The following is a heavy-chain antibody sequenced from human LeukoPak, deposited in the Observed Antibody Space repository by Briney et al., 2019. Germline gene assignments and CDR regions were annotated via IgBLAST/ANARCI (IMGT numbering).Heavy chain of an antibody. D-gene: IGHD1-20*01. J-gene: IGHJ5*02. CDR2: IYHSGST. Sequence: SETLSLTCTVSGGSISSGGYYWRWIRQPPGKGLEWIGYIYHSGSTYYNPSLKSRVTISVDRSKNQFSLKLSSVTAADTAVYYCARGLTGTKLGAWFDPWGQGTLVTVSS. V-gene: IGHV4-30-2*01. CDR1: GGSISSGGYY. CDR3: ARGLTGTKLGAWFDP.